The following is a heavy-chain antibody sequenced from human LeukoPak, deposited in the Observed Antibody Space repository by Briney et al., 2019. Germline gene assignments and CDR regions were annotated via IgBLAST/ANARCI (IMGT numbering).Heavy chain of an antibody. Sequence: ASVKVSCKASGYTLTTYHINWVRQASGQGLEWMGWLNPDSGKTGYAQKFQGRVTMTRDTSINTAYMELSGLTSEDTAAYFCARTLGPYYYDPSGYPWGQGTLVIVSS. V-gene: IGHV1-8*01. CDR3: ARTLGPYYYDPSGYP. CDR1: GYTLTTYH. J-gene: IGHJ5*02. D-gene: IGHD3-22*01. CDR2: LNPDSGKT.